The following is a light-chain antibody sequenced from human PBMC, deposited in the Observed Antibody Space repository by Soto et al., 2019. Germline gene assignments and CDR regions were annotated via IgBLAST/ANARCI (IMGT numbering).Light chain of an antibody. CDR1: NTDLGVYGY. CDR3: FSKISGFVYG. V-gene: IGLV2-14*01. Sequence: QSALAQPASVSGSFGQSINISCSGPNTDLGVYGYVSWYQHQPGKAPKLLIYDVNNRPSGISDRFSGSKSGDTASLTISGLQAEDEADCFCFSKISGFVYGFRIATKVTV. CDR2: DVN. J-gene: IGLJ1*01.